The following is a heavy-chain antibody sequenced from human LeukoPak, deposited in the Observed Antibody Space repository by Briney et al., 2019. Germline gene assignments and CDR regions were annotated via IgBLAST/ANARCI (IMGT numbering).Heavy chain of an antibody. J-gene: IGHJ5*02. CDR2: IYTSGST. CDR1: GGSISSGSYY. D-gene: IGHD4-23*01. CDR3: ARDSGTTGVVKFDP. V-gene: IGHV4-61*02. Sequence: PSETLSLTCTVSGGSISSGSYYWSWIRQPAGKGLEWIGRIYTSGSTNYNPSLKSRVTMSVDTSKNQFSLKLSSVTAADTAVYYCARDSGTTGVVKFDPWGQGTLVTVSS.